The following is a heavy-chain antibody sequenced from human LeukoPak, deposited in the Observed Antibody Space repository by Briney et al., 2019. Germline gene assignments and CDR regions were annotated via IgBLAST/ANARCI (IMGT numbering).Heavy chain of an antibody. Sequence: PSGGSLRLSCAASGFTFSSYEMNWVRQAPGKGLEWVSYISRSDGTIYYADSVKGRFTISRDNAKNSLFLQMNSLRAEDTAVYYCARSLAFDYWGQGTRVTVSS. CDR3: ARSLAFDY. V-gene: IGHV3-48*03. CDR1: GFTFSSYE. J-gene: IGHJ4*02. CDR2: ISRSDGTI.